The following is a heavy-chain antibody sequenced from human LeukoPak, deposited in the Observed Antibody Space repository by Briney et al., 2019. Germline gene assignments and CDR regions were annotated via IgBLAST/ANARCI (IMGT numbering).Heavy chain of an antibody. V-gene: IGHV4-4*07. D-gene: IGHD1-26*01. CDR1: GGFIGSYY. J-gene: IGHJ4*02. CDR2: IYTSGST. Sequence: PSETLSLTCTVSGGFIGSYYWSWIRQPAGKGLEWIGRIYTSGSTNYNPSLKSRVTMSVDTSKNQFSLKLSSVTAADTAVYYCARDPRDSGNFDYWGQGTLVTVSS. CDR3: ARDPRDSGNFDY.